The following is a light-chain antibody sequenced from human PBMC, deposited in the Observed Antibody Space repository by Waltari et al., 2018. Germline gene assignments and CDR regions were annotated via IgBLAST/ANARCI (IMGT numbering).Light chain of an antibody. V-gene: IGLV2-23*02. CDR1: NSNVDILHL. Sequence: QSALTQPASVSGSPGQSITISCTAVNSNVDILHLVSWYQHHPGRNPRLLIYEISQRPSGISNSFSGAKSGNTAALTISGLQPEDEADYFCCSFAGYGIYVFGSGTQVSVL. CDR2: EIS. CDR3: CSFAGYGIYV. J-gene: IGLJ1*01.